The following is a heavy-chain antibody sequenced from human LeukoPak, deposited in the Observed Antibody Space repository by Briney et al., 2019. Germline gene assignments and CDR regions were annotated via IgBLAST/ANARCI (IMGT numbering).Heavy chain of an antibody. V-gene: IGHV3-23*01. CDR2: ISGSDSST. CDR3: ATGYSSGWYFYFQH. CDR1: GFTFSSSA. D-gene: IGHD6-19*01. J-gene: IGHJ1*01. Sequence: PGGSLRLSCAASGFTFSSSAMSWVRQAPGKGLEWVSTISGSDSSTHYADSVKGRFTISRDNSKNTLYLQMNSLRAEDTAVYYCATGYSSGWYFYFQHWGQGSLVSVSS.